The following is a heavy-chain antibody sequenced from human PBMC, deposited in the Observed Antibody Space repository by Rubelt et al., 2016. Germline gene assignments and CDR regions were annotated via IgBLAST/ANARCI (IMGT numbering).Heavy chain of an antibody. CDR1: GFTFSRYA. CDR2: ISYDGSNK. V-gene: IGHV3-30*04. Sequence: QVQLVESGGGVVQPGRSLRLSCAASGFTFSRYAMHWVRQAPGKGLEWVALISYDGSNKYYEDSVNGRFTISRDNSKSTRFLQMNSLRGEDTAVYYCARGVTGSYFDYWGQGTLVTVSS. CDR3: ARGVTGSYFDY. D-gene: IGHD1-20*01. J-gene: IGHJ4*02.